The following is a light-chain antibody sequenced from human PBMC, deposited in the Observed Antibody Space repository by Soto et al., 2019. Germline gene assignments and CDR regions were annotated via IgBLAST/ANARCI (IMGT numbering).Light chain of an antibody. CDR3: CSYAGSYYV. CDR1: SSDVGGYNY. J-gene: IGLJ1*01. CDR2: DVS. Sequence: QSVLTQPRSVSGSPGQSVTISCTGTSSDVGGYNYVSRYQQHPGKAPKLMIYDVSKRPSGVPDRFSGSKSGNTASLTISGLQAEDQADYYCCSYAGSYYVFGTGTKVNVL. V-gene: IGLV2-11*01.